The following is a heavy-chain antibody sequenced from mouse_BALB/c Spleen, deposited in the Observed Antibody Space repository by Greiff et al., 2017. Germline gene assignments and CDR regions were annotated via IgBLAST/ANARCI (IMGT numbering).Heavy chain of an antibody. CDR2: ISSGGSYT. V-gene: IGHV5-6*01. Sequence: EVNVVESGGDLVKPGGSLKLSCAASGFTFSSYGMSWVRQTPDKRLEWVATISSGGSYTYYPDSVKGRFTISRDNAKNTLYLQMSSLKSEDTAMYYCARSDSSGYAMDYWGQGTSVTVSS. D-gene: IGHD3-2*01. CDR3: ARSDSSGYAMDY. J-gene: IGHJ4*01. CDR1: GFTFSSYG.